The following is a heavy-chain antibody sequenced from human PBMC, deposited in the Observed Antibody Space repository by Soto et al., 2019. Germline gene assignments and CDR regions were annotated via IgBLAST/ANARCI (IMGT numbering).Heavy chain of an antibody. D-gene: IGHD1-26*01. J-gene: IGHJ4*02. CDR1: GYTFTSYA. CDR2: INAGNGNT. V-gene: IGHV1-3*01. CDR3: ARGGGGSYYGIHFDY. Sequence: ASVKVSCKASGYTFTSYAMHWVRQAPGQRLEWMGWINAGNGNTKYSQKFQGRVTITRDTSASTAYMELSSPRSEDTAVYYCARGGGGSYYGIHFDYWGQGTLVTVSS.